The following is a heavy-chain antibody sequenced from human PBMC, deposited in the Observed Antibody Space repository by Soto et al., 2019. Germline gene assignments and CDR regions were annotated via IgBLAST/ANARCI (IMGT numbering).Heavy chain of an antibody. Sequence: EVQLVESGGGLVKPGGSLRLSCAASGFTFSSYSMNWVRQAPGKGLEWVSSISSSSSYIYYADSVKGRFTISRDNAKNSLYLQMNSLRAEDTAVYYCARDLEGIVVVPAAYFDYWGQGTLVTVSS. D-gene: IGHD2-2*01. J-gene: IGHJ4*02. CDR3: ARDLEGIVVVPAAYFDY. CDR1: GFTFSSYS. CDR2: ISSSSSYI. V-gene: IGHV3-21*01.